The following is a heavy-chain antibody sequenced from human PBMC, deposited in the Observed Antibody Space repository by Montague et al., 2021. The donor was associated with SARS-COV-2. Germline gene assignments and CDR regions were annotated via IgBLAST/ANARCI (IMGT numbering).Heavy chain of an antibody. CDR3: ARAPMVRGVSPPQIALDI. J-gene: IGHJ3*02. CDR2: IINNGGTT. D-gene: IGHD3-10*01. V-gene: IGHV3-64*01. CDR1: GFTFGSYA. Sequence: SLRLSCAASGFTFGSYAMHWVRQAPGKGLEYVSGIINNGGTTYYANSVKGRFTISRDNSENTLYLQMGSLRGEDMAVYYCARAPMVRGVSPPQIALDIWGRGTMVTV.